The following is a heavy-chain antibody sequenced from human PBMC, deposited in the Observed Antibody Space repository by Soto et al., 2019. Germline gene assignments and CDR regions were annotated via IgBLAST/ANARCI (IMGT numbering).Heavy chain of an antibody. CDR1: GYTFTSYG. J-gene: IGHJ5*02. V-gene: IGHV1-18*01. CDR2: ISAYNGNT. Sequence: GASVKVSCKASGYTFTSYGISWVRQAPGQGLEWMGWISAYNGNTNYAQKLQGRVTMTTDTSTSTAYMELRSLRSDDTAVYYCARDCSGGSCYVRNWFDPWGQGTLVTVSS. D-gene: IGHD2-15*01. CDR3: ARDCSGGSCYVRNWFDP.